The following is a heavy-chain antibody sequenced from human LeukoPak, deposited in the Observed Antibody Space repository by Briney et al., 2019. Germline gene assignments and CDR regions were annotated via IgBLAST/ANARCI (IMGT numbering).Heavy chain of an antibody. J-gene: IGHJ5*02. V-gene: IGHV4-39*01. CDR1: GDSITTNSYW. CDR3: ARRGIWDLQIGNWFDP. D-gene: IGHD3-16*01. CDR2: TYSSGDS. Sequence: SETLSLTCSISGDSITTNSYWWGWSRPSPGKGLAWIGSTYSSGDSCYNPSLKTRATISPDTSKNQYSLRLTSVPAADTAIYYCARRGIWDLQIGNWFDPWGQGILVIVSS.